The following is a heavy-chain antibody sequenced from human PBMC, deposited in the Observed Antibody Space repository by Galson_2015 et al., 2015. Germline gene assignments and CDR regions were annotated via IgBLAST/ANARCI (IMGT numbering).Heavy chain of an antibody. V-gene: IGHV1-24*01. CDR3: ATTHGFDGNWGDYFYTDV. CDR2: FDPESVET. J-gene: IGHJ6*03. Sequence: SVKVSCKVSGYSLIELSMNWVRQAPGKGLEWIGGFDPESVETIFAQQFQGRVAVTEDTSTDTAYMELSSLRSEDTAVYYCATTHGFDGNWGDYFYTDVWGKGTTVTVSS. D-gene: IGHD7-27*01. CDR1: GYSLIELS.